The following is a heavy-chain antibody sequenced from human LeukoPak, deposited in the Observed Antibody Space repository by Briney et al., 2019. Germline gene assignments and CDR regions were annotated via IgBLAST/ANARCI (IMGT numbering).Heavy chain of an antibody. V-gene: IGHV4-59*12. D-gene: IGHD2-2*02. J-gene: IGHJ4*02. CDR3: ARDCSSTSCYREVDF. Sequence: SETLSLTCTVSGGSISTYYWSWIRQPPGKGLEWIGYIYYNGRTNYNPSLKSRVTISVDTSKNHFSPKLSSVTAADTAVYYRARDCSSTSCYREVDFWGQGTLVTVSS. CDR2: IYYNGRT. CDR1: GGSISTYY.